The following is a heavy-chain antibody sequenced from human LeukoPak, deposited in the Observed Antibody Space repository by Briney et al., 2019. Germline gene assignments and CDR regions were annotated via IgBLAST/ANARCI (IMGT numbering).Heavy chain of an antibody. D-gene: IGHD3/OR15-3a*01. CDR2: INNDGSDA. J-gene: IGHJ3*02. CDR1: GFTFSSHW. V-gene: IGHV3-74*01. CDR3: VRGRFGPDI. Sequence: GGSLRLSCAASGFTFSSHWMHWVRQAPGKGLVWVSRINNDGSDATYADPVKGRFTMSRDNAKNMLYLQMNNLRSEDTAVYYCVRGRFGPDIWGQGTMVTVSS.